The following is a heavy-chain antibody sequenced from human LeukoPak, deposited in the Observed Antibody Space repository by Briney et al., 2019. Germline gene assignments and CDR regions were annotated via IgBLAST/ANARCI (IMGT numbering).Heavy chain of an antibody. V-gene: IGHV3-7*01. D-gene: IGHD6-19*01. CDR3: ARVARTSSGWYGDAFDI. CDR1: GFHFCTFW. Sequence: GGSSRLSCAASGFHFCTFWMSWVRPAPGEGPEWVANIKPDGSEKYYVDSVKGRFTISRDYAKNSLYLQMNILRAEDTAAYYCARVARTSSGWYGDAFDIWGQGTMVTVSS. J-gene: IGHJ3*02. CDR2: IKPDGSEK.